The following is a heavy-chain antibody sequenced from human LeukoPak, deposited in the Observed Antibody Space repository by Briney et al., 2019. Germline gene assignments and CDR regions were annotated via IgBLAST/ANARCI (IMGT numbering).Heavy chain of an antibody. CDR1: GFNFSDSA. D-gene: IGHD3-3*01. CDR3: ARVFWEKDGFIGAFDI. J-gene: IGHJ3*02. Sequence: GGSLRLSCAASGFNFSDSAMTWVRQAPGKGLEWVSLINFSGGNTYYADSVKGRFTISRDNSKNTLYLQMNSLRAEDTAVYYCARVFWEKDGFIGAFDIWGQGTMVTVSS. CDR2: INFSGGNT. V-gene: IGHV3-23*01.